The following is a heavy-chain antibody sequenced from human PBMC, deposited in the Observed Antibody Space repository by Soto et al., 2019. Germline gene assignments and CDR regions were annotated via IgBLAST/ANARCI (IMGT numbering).Heavy chain of an antibody. Sequence: GGSLRLSCAASGFTFSSYGMHWVRQAPGKGLEWVAVISYDGSNKYYADSVKGRFTISRDNSKNTLYLQMNSLRAEDTAVYYCAKDQAREVDGPLAGGMDVWGQGTTVTVSS. J-gene: IGHJ6*02. CDR1: GFTFSSYG. CDR3: AKDQAREVDGPLAGGMDV. V-gene: IGHV3-30*18. D-gene: IGHD6-19*01. CDR2: ISYDGSNK.